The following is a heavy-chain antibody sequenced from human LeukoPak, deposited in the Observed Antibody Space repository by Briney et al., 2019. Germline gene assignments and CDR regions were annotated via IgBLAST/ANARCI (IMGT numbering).Heavy chain of an antibody. D-gene: IGHD1-7*01. J-gene: IGHJ4*02. CDR3: ARDSVELSYSYDY. V-gene: IGHV4-31*03. CDR2: IYYSGST. CDR1: GGSISSGGYY. Sequence: SQTLSLTCTVSGGSISSGGYYWSWIRQHPGKGLEWIGYIYYSGSTYYNPSLKSRVTISVDTSKNQFSLKLSSVTAADTAVYYCARDSVELSYSYDYWGQGTLVTVSS.